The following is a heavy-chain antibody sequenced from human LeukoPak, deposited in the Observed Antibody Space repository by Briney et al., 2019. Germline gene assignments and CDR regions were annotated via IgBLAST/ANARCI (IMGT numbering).Heavy chain of an antibody. J-gene: IGHJ4*02. CDR3: ARDPKNNYFDY. CDR2: INTDGSST. V-gene: IGHV3-74*01. Sequence: PGGSLRLSCAASGFTFSIYWMTWVRQAPGKGLVWVSRINTDGSSTTYADSVKGRFTLSRDNARNTLFLQMNSLRAEDTAVYYCARDPKNNYFDYWGQGTLVTVSS. CDR1: GFTFSIYW.